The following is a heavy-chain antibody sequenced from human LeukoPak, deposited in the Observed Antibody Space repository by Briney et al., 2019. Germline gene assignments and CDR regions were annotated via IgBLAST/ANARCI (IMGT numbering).Heavy chain of an antibody. V-gene: IGHV1-2*02. CDR1: GYTFTGYY. CDR2: INPNSGGT. J-gene: IGHJ4*02. CDR3: ARDSSYGYYFDY. D-gene: IGHD5-18*01. Sequence: ASVKVSCKASGYTFTGYYMHWVRQAPGQGLEWMGWINPNSGGTNYAQKFQGRVTMTRDTSISTAYMELSRLRSDDTAVYYCARDSSYGYYFDYWGQGTLVTVSS.